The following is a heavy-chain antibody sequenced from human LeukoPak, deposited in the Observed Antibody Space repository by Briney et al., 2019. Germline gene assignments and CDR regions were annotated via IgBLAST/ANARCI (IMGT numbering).Heavy chain of an antibody. CDR2: ISSSGSTI. D-gene: IGHD6-13*01. CDR3: AREVQQLPYFDY. CDR1: GFAFSDYY. V-gene: IGHV3-11*01. J-gene: IGHJ4*02. Sequence: PGGSLRLSCAASGFAFSDYYMSWIRQAPGKGLEWVSYISSSGSTIYYADSVKGRFTISRDNAKNSLYLQMNSLRAEDTAVYYCAREVQQLPYFDYWGQGTLVTVSS.